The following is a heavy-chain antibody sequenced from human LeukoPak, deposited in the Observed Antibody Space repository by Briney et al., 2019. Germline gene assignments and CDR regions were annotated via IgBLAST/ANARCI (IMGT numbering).Heavy chain of an antibody. Sequence: ASVKVSCKTSGYTFTSYGISWVRQAPGQGLEWMGGISGYNADTNYGQKFQGRVTMTIDTSTSTVYMELRSLRSDDTGVFYCARPRVAGSFDYWGEGTLVTVSS. V-gene: IGHV1-18*01. CDR3: ARPRVAGSFDY. D-gene: IGHD6-19*01. J-gene: IGHJ4*02. CDR1: GYTFTSYG. CDR2: ISGYNADT.